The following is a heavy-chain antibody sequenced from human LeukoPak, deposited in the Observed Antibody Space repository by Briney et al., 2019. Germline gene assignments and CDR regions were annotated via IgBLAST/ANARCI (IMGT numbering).Heavy chain of an antibody. V-gene: IGHV4-59*08. D-gene: IGHD1-26*01. CDR2: IYDSGST. Sequence: SETLSLTCTVSGGSMSSYYWSWIRQPPGKGLEWIGYIYDSGSTNYNPSLKSRVTVSVDTSNNQFSLKLNSVTAADTAVYYCARHGTSGIYRRPFDIWGQGTMVTVSS. CDR3: ARHGTSGIYRRPFDI. J-gene: IGHJ3*02. CDR1: GGSMSSYY.